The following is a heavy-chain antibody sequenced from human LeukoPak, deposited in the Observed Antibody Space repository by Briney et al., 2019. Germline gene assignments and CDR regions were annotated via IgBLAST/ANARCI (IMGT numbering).Heavy chain of an antibody. J-gene: IGHJ6*02. CDR2: ISYDGSNK. D-gene: IGHD3-10*01. Sequence: GGSLRLSCAASGFTFSSYAMHWVRQAPGKGLEWVAVISYDGSNKYYADSVKGRFTISRDNSKNTLYLQMNSLRAEDTAVYYCARDRQTYYYGSGSSYYYGMDVWGQGTTVTVSS. CDR1: GFTFSSYA. CDR3: ARDRQTYYYGSGSSYYYGMDV. V-gene: IGHV3-30-3*01.